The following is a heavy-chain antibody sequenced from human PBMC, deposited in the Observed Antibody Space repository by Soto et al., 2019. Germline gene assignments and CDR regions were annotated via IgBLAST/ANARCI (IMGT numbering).Heavy chain of an antibody. J-gene: IGHJ6*03. D-gene: IGHD6-6*01. Sequence: EVQLVESGGGLVQPGGSLRLSCAASGFTFSSYWMSWVRQAPGKGLEWVANIKQDGSEKYYVDSVKGRFTISRDNAKNSLYLQMNSLRAEDTAVYYCARRGVYSSSSFNYYYYYYMDVWGKGTTVTVSS. CDR1: GFTFSSYW. CDR2: IKQDGSEK. CDR3: ARRGVYSSSSFNYYYYYYMDV. V-gene: IGHV3-7*01.